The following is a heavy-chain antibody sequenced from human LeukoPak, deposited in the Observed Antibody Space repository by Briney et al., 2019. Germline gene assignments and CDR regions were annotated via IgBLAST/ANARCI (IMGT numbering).Heavy chain of an antibody. J-gene: IGHJ4*02. V-gene: IGHV4-34*01. CDR3: ARESILWAALFDY. D-gene: IGHD2-21*01. CDR1: GGSFSGYY. Sequence: SETLSLTCAVYGGSFSGYYWSWIRQPPGKGLEWIGEINHSGSTNYNPSLKSRVTISVDTSKNQFSLKLSSVTAADTAVYYCARESILWAALFDYWGQGTLVTVSS. CDR2: INHSGST.